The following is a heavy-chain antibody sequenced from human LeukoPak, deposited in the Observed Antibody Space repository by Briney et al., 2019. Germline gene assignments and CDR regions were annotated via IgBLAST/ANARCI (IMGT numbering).Heavy chain of an antibody. CDR3: ARGITMIVVVTAAREYYFDY. D-gene: IGHD3-22*01. V-gene: IGHV3-11*04. CDR1: GFIFSDSY. J-gene: IGHJ4*02. CDR2: ISGGNSNI. Sequence: GGSLRLSCAASGFIFSDSYMSWIRQAPGKGLEWVSYISGGNSNIYYADSVKGRFTISRDNAKNSLYLQMNSLRAEDTAVYYCARGITMIVVVTAAREYYFDYWGQGTLVTVSS.